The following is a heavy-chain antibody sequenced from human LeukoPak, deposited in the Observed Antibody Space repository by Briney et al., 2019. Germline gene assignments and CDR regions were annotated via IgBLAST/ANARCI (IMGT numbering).Heavy chain of an antibody. CDR2: IIPIFGTA. J-gene: IGHJ6*04. CDR3: ARPILRYFDWPKGMSYYYYGMDV. V-gene: IGHV1-69*13. Sequence: SVKVSCKASGGTFSSYAISWVRQAPGQGLEWMGGIIPIFGTANYAQKFQGRVTITADGSTSTAYMELSSLRSEDTAVYYCARPILRYFDWPKGMSYYYYGMDVWGKGTTVTVSS. D-gene: IGHD3-9*01. CDR1: GGTFSSYA.